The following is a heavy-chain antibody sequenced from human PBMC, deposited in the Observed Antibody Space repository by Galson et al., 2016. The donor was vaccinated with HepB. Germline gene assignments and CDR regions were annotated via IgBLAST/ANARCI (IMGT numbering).Heavy chain of an antibody. J-gene: IGHJ5*02. V-gene: IGHV4-59*05. D-gene: IGHD3-22*01. CDR2: IYYSGTT. Sequence: ETLSLTCTVSGSSISSSFWTWIRQPPGKGLEWIGSIYYSGTTYYNPSLKSRVTISLDTPKNQFSLKLRSVTAADTAMYYCARHDYDSSGYNWFDPWGQGTLVTVSS. CDR3: ARHDYDSSGYNWFDP. CDR1: GSSISSSF.